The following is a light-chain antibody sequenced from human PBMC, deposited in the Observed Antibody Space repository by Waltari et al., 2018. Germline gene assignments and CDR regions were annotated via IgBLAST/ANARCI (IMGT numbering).Light chain of an antibody. V-gene: IGKV2-40*01. CDR1: QSVLHSNGNTY. Sequence: DIVMTQTPLSLPITPGESASISCRSSQSVLHSNGNTYLQWYLQRPGRSPQLLFYGGSNRASGVRDRFSGSGSGTEFTLKITKVGAEEVGEYYCVESMAFPWTFGQGTKVEIK. CDR2: GGS. CDR3: VESMAFPWT. J-gene: IGKJ1*01.